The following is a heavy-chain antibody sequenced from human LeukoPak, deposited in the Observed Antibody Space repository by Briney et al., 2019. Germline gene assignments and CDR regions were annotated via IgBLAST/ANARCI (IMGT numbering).Heavy chain of an antibody. CDR2: IDNSGNT. V-gene: IGHV4-61*05. CDR3: ARHLAARLGGARFSDY. CDR1: GGSISSSSYY. D-gene: IGHD2-21*01. Sequence: SETLSLTCTVSGGSISSSSYYWGWIRQPPGKGLEWIAYIDNSGNTNYNPSLKSRVTISVDTSRNEFSLKVNYVTAADTAVYYCARHLAARLGGARFSDYWGQGTLVTVSS. J-gene: IGHJ4*02.